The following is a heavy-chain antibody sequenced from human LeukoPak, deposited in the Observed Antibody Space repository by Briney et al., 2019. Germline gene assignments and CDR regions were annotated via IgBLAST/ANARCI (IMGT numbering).Heavy chain of an antibody. Sequence: SETLSLNCTVFGDSITYYYWNWIRQSPAKGLGWIGYIHHNGFINYNLSLKSRVTISLDRSRNQFSLKMTSVTAADTAVYYCARRGAQRKGWSWLDPWGQGILVTVSS. D-gene: IGHD3-3*01. CDR1: GDSITYYY. CDR3: ARRGAQRKGWSWLDP. J-gene: IGHJ5*02. CDR2: IHHNGFI. V-gene: IGHV4-59*08.